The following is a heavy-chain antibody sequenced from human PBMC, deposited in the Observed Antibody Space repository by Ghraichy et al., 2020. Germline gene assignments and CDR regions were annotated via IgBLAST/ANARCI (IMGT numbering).Heavy chain of an antibody. CDR2: ISSTSTYI. CDR1: GFTFSNYR. CDR3: AGQLHRLTGLCSGGVCHYGVDV. Sequence: GGSLRLSCVTSGFTFSNYRIHWVRQAPGKGLEWVSSISSTSTYIYYADSVKGRFTTTRDNAKNTAYLQVDGLRVEDTAVYYCAGQLHRLTGLCSGGVCHYGVDVWGQGTPVTVSS. V-gene: IGHV3-21*06. D-gene: IGHD2-21*01. J-gene: IGHJ6*02.